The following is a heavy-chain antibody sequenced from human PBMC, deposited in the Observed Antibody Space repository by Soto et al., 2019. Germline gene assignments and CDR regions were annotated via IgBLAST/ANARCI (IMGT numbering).Heavy chain of an antibody. D-gene: IGHD1-1*01. J-gene: IGHJ4*02. CDR1: GFTFSDYY. CDR3: ARSGDNYNRLAY. V-gene: IGHV3-11*06. CDR2: SSNSGTFS. Sequence: LRLSCEGSGFTFSDYYISWIRQAPGKGLEWISYSSNSGTFSRYADSVKGRFSISRDNTKNLLYLQMNSLRAEDTAVYYCARSGDNYNRLAYWGQGTPVTVSS.